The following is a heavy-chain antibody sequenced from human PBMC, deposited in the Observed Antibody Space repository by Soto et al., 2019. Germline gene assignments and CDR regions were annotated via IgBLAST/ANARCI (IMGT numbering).Heavy chain of an antibody. CDR3: ARGALNYYDSSGYYLPFDY. J-gene: IGHJ4*02. CDR2: IYYSGST. V-gene: IGHV4-30-4*01. CDR1: GGSISSGDYY. D-gene: IGHD3-22*01. Sequence: PSETLSLTCTVSGGSISSGDYYWSWIRQPPGKGLEWIGYIYYSGSTYYNPSLKSRVTISVDTSKNQFSLKLSSVTAADTAVYYCARGALNYYDSSGYYLPFDYWGQGTLVTVSS.